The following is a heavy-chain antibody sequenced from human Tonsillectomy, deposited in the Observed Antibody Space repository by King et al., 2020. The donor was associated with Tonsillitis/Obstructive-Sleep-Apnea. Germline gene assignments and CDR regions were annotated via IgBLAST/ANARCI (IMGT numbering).Heavy chain of an antibody. Sequence: VQLVESGGGLVKPGRSLRLSCTASGFTFGDYAMSWFRQAPGKGLEWVGFIRSKAYGGTTEYAASVKGRFTTSRDDSKSIAYLQMNSLKTEDTAVYYCTRPIYCSGGSCYSYYFDYWGQGTLVTVSS. D-gene: IGHD2-15*01. CDR2: IRSKAYGGTT. CDR1: GFTFGDYA. J-gene: IGHJ4*02. CDR3: TRPIYCSGGSCYSYYFDY. V-gene: IGHV3-49*05.